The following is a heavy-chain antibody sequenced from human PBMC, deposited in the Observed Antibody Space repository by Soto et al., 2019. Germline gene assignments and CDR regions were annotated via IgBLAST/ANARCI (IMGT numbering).Heavy chain of an antibody. J-gene: IGHJ6*02. Sequence: SETLSLTCAVSGASISNDAYSFSCIRQPPGKGLEWIGYMYHSGSTYYNPSLKSRVTMSVDRSKNQFSLNLGSVTTADTAVYYCARAVAVAPVYYAMDVWGQGTTVTVSS. V-gene: IGHV4-30-2*01. CDR2: MYHSGST. D-gene: IGHD6-19*01. CDR1: GASISNDAYS. CDR3: ARAVAVAPVYYAMDV.